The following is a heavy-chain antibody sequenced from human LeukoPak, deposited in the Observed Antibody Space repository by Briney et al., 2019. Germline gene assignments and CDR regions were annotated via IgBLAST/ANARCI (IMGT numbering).Heavy chain of an antibody. CDR1: GYTFTSYA. CDR2: IETYNGDT. CDR3: ARDQRPGSPGFGDF. J-gene: IGHJ4*02. V-gene: IGHV1-18*01. D-gene: IGHD2-15*01. Sequence: GASVKVSFKASGYTFTSYAISWVRQAPGQGLEWMGWIETYNGDTRYVRKFQGRVTMTTDTATSTAYMELRSLRSDDTAVYFCARDQRPGSPGFGDFWGQGTLVTVSS.